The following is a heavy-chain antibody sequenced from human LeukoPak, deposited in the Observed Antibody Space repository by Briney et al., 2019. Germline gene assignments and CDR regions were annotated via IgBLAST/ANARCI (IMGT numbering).Heavy chain of an antibody. CDR2: INPNSGGT. Sequence: ASVKVSCKASGYTFTGYYIHWVRQAPGQGLEWMGWINPNSGGTNYAQKFQGRVTMTRDTSISTAYMELSRLRSDDTAVYYCARDPVGYCSGGSCYGYYFDYWGQGTLVTVSS. CDR1: GYTFTGYY. J-gene: IGHJ4*02. D-gene: IGHD2-15*01. CDR3: ARDPVGYCSGGSCYGYYFDY. V-gene: IGHV1-2*02.